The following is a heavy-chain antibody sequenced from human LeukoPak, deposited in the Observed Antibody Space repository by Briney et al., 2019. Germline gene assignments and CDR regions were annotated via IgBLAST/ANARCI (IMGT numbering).Heavy chain of an antibody. CDR1: GGTFSSYA. CDR2: IIPIFGTA. V-gene: IGHV1-69*05. Sequence: SVKVSCKASGGTFSSYAISWVRQAPGQGLEWMGGIIPIFGTANYAQKFQGRVTITTDESTSTAYMELSSLRSEDTAAYYCARDWKSAFDIWGQGTMVTVSS. J-gene: IGHJ3*02. CDR3: ARDWKSAFDI. D-gene: IGHD1-1*01.